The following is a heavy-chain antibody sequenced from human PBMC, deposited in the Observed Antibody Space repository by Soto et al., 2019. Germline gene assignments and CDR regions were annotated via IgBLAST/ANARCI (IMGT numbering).Heavy chain of an antibody. CDR3: SRSYDLASDS. V-gene: IGHV1-2*02. J-gene: IGHJ4*02. Sequence: ASVKVSCKASGYTFTDSHIHWVRQAPGQGLEWMGWINPDTGDRNYAQRFQGRLTLTRDTSITTAYMALTRLTSDDTAVYFCSRSYDLASDSRGQATMHTVST. CDR1: GYTFTDSH. CDR2: INPDTGDR. D-gene: IGHD3-3*01.